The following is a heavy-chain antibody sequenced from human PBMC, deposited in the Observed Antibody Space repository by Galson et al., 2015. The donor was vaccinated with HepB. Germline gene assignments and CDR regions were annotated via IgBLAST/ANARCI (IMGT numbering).Heavy chain of an antibody. CDR2: ISYDGSVK. Sequence: SLRLSCAASGFTFSSYGMHWVRQAPGKGLEWVAVISYDGSVKYYADSVKGRLTISRDNSKNTLYLHMNSLRAEDTAVYYCAKERRRGGYHDYWGQGTLVTVSS. J-gene: IGHJ4*02. D-gene: IGHD3-16*02. CDR3: AKERRRGGYHDY. V-gene: IGHV3-30*18. CDR1: GFTFSSYG.